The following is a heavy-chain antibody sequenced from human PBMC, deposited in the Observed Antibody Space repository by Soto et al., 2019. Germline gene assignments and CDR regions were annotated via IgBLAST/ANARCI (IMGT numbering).Heavy chain of an antibody. D-gene: IGHD1-7*01. Sequence: SETLSLTCAVYGGSLSGYYWSWIRQPPGKGLEWIGEINHSGSTNYNPSLKSRVTISVDTSKNQFSLKLSSVTAADTAVYYCARDQVMKRNYRRLKNNWFDPWGQGTLVTVSS. V-gene: IGHV4-34*01. CDR1: GGSLSGYY. CDR2: INHSGST. J-gene: IGHJ5*02. CDR3: ARDQVMKRNYRRLKNNWFDP.